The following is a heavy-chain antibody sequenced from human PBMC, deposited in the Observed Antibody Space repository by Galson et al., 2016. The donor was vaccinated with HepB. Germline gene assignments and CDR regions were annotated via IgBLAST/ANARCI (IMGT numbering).Heavy chain of an antibody. CDR1: GFTVSNYY. CDR2: IYSNGDT. D-gene: IGHD2/OR15-2a*01. CDR3: SRDRHRLSQNTVIGL. J-gene: IGHJ4*02. V-gene: IGHV3-53*01. Sequence: SLRLSCAASGFTVSNYYMKWVRQAPGKGLEWVSLIYSNGDTRYADAVKGRFTISRDNFKNTVYLHMNNLRAEDTAMYYCSRDRHRLSQNTVIGLWGQGTLVTVSS.